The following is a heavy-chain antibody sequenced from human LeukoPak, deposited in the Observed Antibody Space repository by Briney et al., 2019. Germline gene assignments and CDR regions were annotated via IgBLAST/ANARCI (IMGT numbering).Heavy chain of an antibody. CDR3: ARGPPGGQFDP. Sequence: PSETLSLTCTVSGGSISSYYWSWIRQSPGKGLEWIGYIYYSGNTNYNPSLKSRVTISVDTSKNQFSLKLSSVTAADTAVYYCARGPPGGQFDPWGQGTLVTVYS. D-gene: IGHD3-10*01. V-gene: IGHV4-59*01. CDR2: IYYSGNT. CDR1: GGSISSYY. J-gene: IGHJ5*02.